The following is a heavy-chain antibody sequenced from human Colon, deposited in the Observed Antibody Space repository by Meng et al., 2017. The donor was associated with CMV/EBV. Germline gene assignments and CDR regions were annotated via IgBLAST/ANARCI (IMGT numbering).Heavy chain of an antibody. Sequence: GGSLRLSCAASGFTFSSYAMHWVRQAPGKGLEWVAVISYDGSNKYYADSVKGRFTISRDNSKNTLYLQMNSLRAEDTAVYYCAKDGSRVTAAGTYFHYWGQGTLVTVSS. J-gene: IGHJ4*02. V-gene: IGHV3-30-3*01. CDR1: GFTFSSYA. CDR3: AKDGSRVTAAGTYFHY. D-gene: IGHD6-13*01. CDR2: ISYDGSNK.